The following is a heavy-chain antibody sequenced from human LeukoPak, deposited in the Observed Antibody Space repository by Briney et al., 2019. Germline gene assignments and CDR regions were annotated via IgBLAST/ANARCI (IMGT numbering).Heavy chain of an antibody. D-gene: IGHD3-10*01. V-gene: IGHV4-31*03. J-gene: IGHJ3*02. CDR1: GGSISSGVYY. Sequence: PSETLSLTCTVSGGSISSGVYYWSWIRQPPGKGLEWIGYIYYSGSTYSNPSLKSRLTMSVDISKNQFSLKVSSVTAADTAVYYCARGVKGLRGAFDIWGQGTMVTVSS. CDR3: ARGVKGLRGAFDI. CDR2: IYYSGST.